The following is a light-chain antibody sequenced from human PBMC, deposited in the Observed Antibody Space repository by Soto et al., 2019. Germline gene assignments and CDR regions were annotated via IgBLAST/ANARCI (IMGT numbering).Light chain of an antibody. Sequence: DIQMTQSPSTLSASVGDRVTITCRASQSISSWLAWYQQKPGKDPQLLIYKAASLESGVPSRFSSSRSGTEFTLTISSLQPDDFATYYCQQYNSYSPYTFGQGTKLEIK. CDR3: QQYNSYSPYT. CDR1: QSISSW. V-gene: IGKV1-5*03. CDR2: KAA. J-gene: IGKJ2*01.